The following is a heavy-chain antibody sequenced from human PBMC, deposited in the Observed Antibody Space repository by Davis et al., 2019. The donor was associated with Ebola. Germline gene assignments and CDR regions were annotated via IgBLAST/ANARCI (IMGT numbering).Heavy chain of an antibody. CDR1: GFTFSHYG. CDR2: IWYDGSKR. Sequence: PGGSLRLSCAASGFTFSHYGTHWVRQAPGEGLEWVAVIWYDGSKRYYADSVKGRFTISRDDSKNTLYLQMNSLRAEDTAVYYCARDKGVTAPDFDNWGQGTLVTVSS. V-gene: IGHV3-33*01. J-gene: IGHJ4*02. CDR3: ARDKGVTAPDFDN. D-gene: IGHD2-21*02.